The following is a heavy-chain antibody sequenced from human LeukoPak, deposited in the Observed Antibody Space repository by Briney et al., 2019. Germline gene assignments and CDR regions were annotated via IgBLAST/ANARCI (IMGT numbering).Heavy chain of an antibody. D-gene: IGHD3-22*01. CDR1: GYSISSDNY. CDR2: IYHSGST. V-gene: IGHV4-38-2*01. J-gene: IGHJ4*02. CDR3: ARAPRDSSSSNYMRRFDY. Sequence: SETLSLTCAVSGYSISSDNYWVWIRQPPGQGLEWTGGIYHSGSTYYNPFLKSRVTMSVDTSKNQFSLKVSSVTAADTAVYYCARAPRDSSSSNYMRRFDYWGQGTLVTVSS.